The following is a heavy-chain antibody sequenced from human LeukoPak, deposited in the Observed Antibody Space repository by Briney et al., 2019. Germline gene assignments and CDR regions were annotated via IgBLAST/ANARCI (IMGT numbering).Heavy chain of an antibody. CDR1: GFTFSSNA. CDR2: IGDSGGGT. CDR3: AKRGVVFRVILVGFHKEAYYFDS. J-gene: IGHJ4*02. Sequence: GGSLRLSCAASGFTFSSNAMSWVRQAPGMRLEWVSTIGDSGGGTYYADSVKGRFTISRDNFKNTLYLQMNSLRAEDTAVYFCAKRGVVFRVILVGFHKEAYYFDSWGQGALLTVSS. D-gene: IGHD3-22*01. V-gene: IGHV3-23*01.